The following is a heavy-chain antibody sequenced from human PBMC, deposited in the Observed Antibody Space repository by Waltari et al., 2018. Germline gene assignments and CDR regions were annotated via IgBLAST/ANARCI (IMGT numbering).Heavy chain of an antibody. Sequence: QMQLQQWGAGLLKPSETLSLTCAVSGEAFLGYYWNWLRQPPGRGLEWIGEIHHSGSINYTPSLESRITISQDMSKNQFSLKLTSVTAADSAVYYCVRGKMYSRPYFDYWGQGTLVTVSS. D-gene: IGHD6-13*01. CDR2: IHHSGSI. CDR3: VRGKMYSRPYFDY. J-gene: IGHJ4*02. V-gene: IGHV4-34*01. CDR1: GEAFLGYY.